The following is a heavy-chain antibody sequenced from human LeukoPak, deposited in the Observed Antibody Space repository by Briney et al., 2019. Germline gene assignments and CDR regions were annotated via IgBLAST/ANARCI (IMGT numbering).Heavy chain of an antibody. CDR1: GYTFTSYG. CDR3: ARDPATYNWNDVDYFDY. CDR2: ISAYNGNT. J-gene: IGHJ4*02. V-gene: IGHV1-18*01. D-gene: IGHD1-1*01. Sequence: ASVKVSCKASGYTFTSYGISWVRQAPGRGLEWMGWISAYNGNTNYAQKLQGRVTMTTDTSTRTAYMELRSLRSDDTAVYYCARDPATYNWNDVDYFDYWGQGTLVTVSS.